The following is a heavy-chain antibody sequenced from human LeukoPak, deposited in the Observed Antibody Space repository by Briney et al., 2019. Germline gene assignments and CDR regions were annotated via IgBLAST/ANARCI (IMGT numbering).Heavy chain of an antibody. CDR1: GGSISSYY. Sequence: SETLSLTXTVSGGSISSYYWSWIRQPPGKGLEWIGYIYYSGSTNYNPSLKSRVTISVDTSKNQFSLKLSSVTAADTAVYYCARDLGIVARSDAFDIWGQGTMVTVSS. J-gene: IGHJ3*02. CDR3: ARDLGIVARSDAFDI. V-gene: IGHV4-59*01. D-gene: IGHD3-22*01. CDR2: IYYSGST.